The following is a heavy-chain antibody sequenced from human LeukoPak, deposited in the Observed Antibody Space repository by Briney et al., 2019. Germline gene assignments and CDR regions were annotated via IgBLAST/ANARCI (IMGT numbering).Heavy chain of an antibody. J-gene: IGHJ5*02. Sequence: PSETLSLTCAVYGGSFSGYYWSWIRQPPGKGLEWIGEINHSGSTNNNPSLKSRVTISVDTSKNQFSLKLSSVTAADTAVYYCARRRLGGNWNSKEGAWFDPWGQGTLVTVSS. V-gene: IGHV4-34*01. CDR1: GGSFSGYY. CDR3: ARRRLGGNWNSKEGAWFDP. D-gene: IGHD1-7*01. CDR2: INHSGST.